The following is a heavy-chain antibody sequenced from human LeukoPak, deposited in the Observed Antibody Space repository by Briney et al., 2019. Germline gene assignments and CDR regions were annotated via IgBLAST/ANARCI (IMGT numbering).Heavy chain of an antibody. CDR3: AKLGTSVIDAFDI. CDR2: ITGSGGRT. D-gene: IGHD4-17*01. Sequence: PGGSLRLSCVASGFTFEKYGMSWVRQAPGKGLEWVSGITGSGGRTDYADSGKGRLTISRDNSKNVLYLEMNGLRAEDTAIYYCAKLGTSVIDAFDIWGQGTMVTVSS. J-gene: IGHJ3*02. CDR1: GFTFEKYG. V-gene: IGHV3-23*01.